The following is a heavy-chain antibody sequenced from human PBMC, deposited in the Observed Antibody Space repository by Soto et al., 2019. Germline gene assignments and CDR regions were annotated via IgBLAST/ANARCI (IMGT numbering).Heavy chain of an antibody. CDR2: ISWDGGST. D-gene: IGHD5-18*01. Sequence: GGSLRLSCAASGFTFDDYTVHWVRQAPGKGLEWVSLISWDGGSTYYADSVKGRFTISRDNSKNSLYLQMNSLRTEDTALYYCAKDIFTGYSYGFGPNYYGMDVWGQGTTVTVSS. J-gene: IGHJ6*02. CDR3: AKDIFTGYSYGFGPNYYGMDV. V-gene: IGHV3-43*01. CDR1: GFTFDDYT.